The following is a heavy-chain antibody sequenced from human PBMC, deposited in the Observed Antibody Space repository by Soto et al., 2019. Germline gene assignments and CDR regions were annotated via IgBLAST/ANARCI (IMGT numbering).Heavy chain of an antibody. V-gene: IGHV4-59*01. CDR2: IYYSGST. CDR3: AGLRGYYGMDV. CDR1: GGSISSYY. D-gene: IGHD6-19*01. J-gene: IGHJ6*02. Sequence: SETMSLTSTVSGGSISSYYWSWIRQPPGKGLEWIGYIYYSGSTNYNPSLKSRVTISVDTSKNQFSLKLSSVTAADTAVYYCAGLRGYYGMDVWGQGTTVTVSS.